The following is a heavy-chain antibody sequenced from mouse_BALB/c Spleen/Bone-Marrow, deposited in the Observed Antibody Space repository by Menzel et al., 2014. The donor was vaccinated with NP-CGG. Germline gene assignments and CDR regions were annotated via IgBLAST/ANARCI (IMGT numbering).Heavy chain of an antibody. CDR2: FNPYNGDT. Sequence: EVQLQESGPELVKPGASGKNSGKASGYPLTAYLMNGGLQAQGKGLEGIERFNPYNGDTFYNQKFKGKATLTVDKSSSTAHMELRSLASEDSAVYYCARSGDYDGFAYWGQGTLVTVSA. V-gene: IGHV1-20*02. CDR3: ARSGDYDGFAY. J-gene: IGHJ3*01. CDR1: GYPLTAYL. D-gene: IGHD2-4*01.